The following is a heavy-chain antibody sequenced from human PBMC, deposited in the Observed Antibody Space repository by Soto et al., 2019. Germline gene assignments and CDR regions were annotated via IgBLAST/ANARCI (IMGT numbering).Heavy chain of an antibody. CDR2: ISGSGGST. CDR3: AKKAAELLWFGELLSFDY. Sequence: SCAASGFTFSSYAMSWVRQAPGKGLEWVSAISGSGGSTYYADSVKGRFTISRDNSKNTLYLQMNSLRAEDTAVYYCAKKAAELLWFGELLSFDYWGQGTLVTVSS. CDR1: GFTFSSYA. V-gene: IGHV3-23*01. J-gene: IGHJ4*02. D-gene: IGHD3-10*01.